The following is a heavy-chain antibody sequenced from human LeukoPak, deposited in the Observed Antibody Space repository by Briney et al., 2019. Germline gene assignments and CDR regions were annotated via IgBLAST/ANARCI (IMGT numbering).Heavy chain of an antibody. D-gene: IGHD6-19*01. CDR2: SNPGGGAT. CDR1: GDTFINDY. CDR3: ARCYTSGWCDY. Sequence: ASVKVSCKASGDTFINDYIHWVRQAPGQGLEWMGVSNPGGGATTYAQKFQGRVTMTTDTSTSTAYMELRSLRSDDTAVYYCARCYTSGWCDYWGQGTLVTVSS. J-gene: IGHJ4*02. V-gene: IGHV1-46*01.